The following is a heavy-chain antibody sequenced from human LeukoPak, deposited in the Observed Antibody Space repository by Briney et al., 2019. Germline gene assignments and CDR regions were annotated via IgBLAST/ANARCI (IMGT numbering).Heavy chain of an antibody. D-gene: IGHD1-26*01. CDR3: ARDRYGARSGSYDY. Sequence: GASVKVSCKASGYTFTSYGISWVRQAPGQGLEWMGWISAYNGNTNYAQKLQGRVTMTTDTSTNTAYMELKSLRSDDTAVYYCARDRYGARSGSYDYWGQGTLVTVSS. CDR1: GYTFTSYG. CDR2: ISAYNGNT. V-gene: IGHV1-18*01. J-gene: IGHJ4*02.